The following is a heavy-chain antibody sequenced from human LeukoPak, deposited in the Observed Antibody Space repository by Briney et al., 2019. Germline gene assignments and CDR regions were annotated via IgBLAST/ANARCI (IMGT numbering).Heavy chain of an antibody. CDR2: IRSKAYGGTT. Sequence: GGSLRLSCTASGFTFGDYAMSWFRQAPGKGLEWVGFIRSKAYGGTTEYAASVKGRFTISRDSSKSIAYLQMNSLKTEDTAVYYCTRDHRGYYYDSSTGYLFDYWGQGTLVTVSS. V-gene: IGHV3-49*01. D-gene: IGHD3-22*01. CDR1: GFTFGDYA. CDR3: TRDHRGYYYDSSTGYLFDY. J-gene: IGHJ4*02.